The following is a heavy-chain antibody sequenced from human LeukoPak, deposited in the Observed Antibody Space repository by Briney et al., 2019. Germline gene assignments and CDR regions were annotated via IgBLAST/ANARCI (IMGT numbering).Heavy chain of an antibody. J-gene: IGHJ3*02. CDR2: INPNSGST. V-gene: IGHV1-46*01. Sequence: ASVKVSCKASGYTFTGYYMHWVRQAPGQGLEWMGWINPNSGSTSYAQKFQGRVTMTRDTSTSTVYIELSSLRSEDTAVYYCARGVDAFDIWGQGTMVTVSS. CDR1: GYTFTGYY. CDR3: ARGVDAFDI.